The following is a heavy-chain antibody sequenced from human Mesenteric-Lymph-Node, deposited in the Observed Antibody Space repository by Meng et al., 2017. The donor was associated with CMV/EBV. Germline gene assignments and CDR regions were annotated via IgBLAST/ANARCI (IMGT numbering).Heavy chain of an antibody. D-gene: IGHD2-2*01. CDR1: GFTFSSYA. Sequence: GESLKISCAASGFTFSSYAMSWVRQAPGKGLEWVSIINGRGDSSYYVDSVRGRFTISRDNSNNMLYVQMNSLRVEDTAVYYCARGMGQLPEKNYYYYWGQGTTVTVSS. CDR3: ARGMGQLPEKNYYYY. CDR2: INGRGDSS. J-gene: IGHJ6*02. V-gene: IGHV3-23*01.